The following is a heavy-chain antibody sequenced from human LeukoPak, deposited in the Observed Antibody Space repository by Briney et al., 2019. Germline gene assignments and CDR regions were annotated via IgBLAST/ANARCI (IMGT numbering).Heavy chain of an antibody. J-gene: IGHJ4*02. Sequence: GGSLRLSCAASGFTFSSYSMNWVRQAPGKGLEWVSYISSTGSTIYYADSVKGRFTISRDNSKNTLYLQMNSLRAEDTAVYYCAREYSYGYGYYFDYWGQGTLVTVSS. CDR2: ISSTGSTI. CDR3: AREYSYGYGYYFDY. V-gene: IGHV3-48*01. CDR1: GFTFSSYS. D-gene: IGHD5-18*01.